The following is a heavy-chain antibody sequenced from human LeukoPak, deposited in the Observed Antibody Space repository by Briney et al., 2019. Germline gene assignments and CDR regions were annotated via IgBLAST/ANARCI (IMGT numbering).Heavy chain of an antibody. J-gene: IGHJ4*02. V-gene: IGHV4-59*08. CDR3: ARHPMTGSFDY. D-gene: IGHD3-9*01. CDR2: IYYSGST. Sequence: SETLSLTCTVSGGSISSYYWSWIRQPPGKGLEWIGYIYYSGSTNYNPSLKSRVTISVDTSKNQFPLKLSSVTAADTAVYYCARHPMTGSFDYWGQGTLVTVSS. CDR1: GGSISSYY.